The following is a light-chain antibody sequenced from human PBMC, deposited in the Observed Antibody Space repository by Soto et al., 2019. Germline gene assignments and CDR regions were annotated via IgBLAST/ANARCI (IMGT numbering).Light chain of an antibody. J-gene: IGKJ1*01. Sequence: EIVMTQSPATLSVSPGEGATLSCRASQSVSSKLAWYQQKPGQAPRLLIYGASTRATGIPARFSGSGSGTEFTLIISSLQSEDSAVYYCQQYNSWLWTFGQGTKVVIK. CDR1: QSVSSK. CDR3: QQYNSWLWT. V-gene: IGKV3-15*01. CDR2: GAS.